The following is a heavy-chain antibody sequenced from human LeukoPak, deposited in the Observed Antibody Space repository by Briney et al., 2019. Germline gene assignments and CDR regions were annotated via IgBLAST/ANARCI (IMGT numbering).Heavy chain of an antibody. J-gene: IGHJ4*02. Sequence: PSETLSLTCTVSGGSISSYYRSWIRQPPGKGLEWIGYIYYSGSTNYNPSLKSRVTISVDTSNNQFSLKLSSVTAADTAVYYCARIRSSSGWTSFDYWGQGTLVTVSS. CDR1: GGSISSYY. V-gene: IGHV4-59*01. CDR2: IYYSGST. D-gene: IGHD6-19*01. CDR3: ARIRSSSGWTSFDY.